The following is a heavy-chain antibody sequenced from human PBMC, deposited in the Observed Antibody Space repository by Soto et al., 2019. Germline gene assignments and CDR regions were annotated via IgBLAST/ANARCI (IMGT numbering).Heavy chain of an antibody. Sequence: GGSLRLSCAASGFTFSSYWMHWVRQAPGKGLVWVSRINSDGSSTSYADSVKGRFTISRDNAKNTLYLQMNSLRAEDTAVYYCARDDSGGFSEARLAAGRWGQGTLVTVSS. CDR2: INSDGSST. J-gene: IGHJ4*02. D-gene: IGHD6-6*01. CDR1: GFTFSSYW. CDR3: ARDDSGGFSEARLAAGR. V-gene: IGHV3-74*01.